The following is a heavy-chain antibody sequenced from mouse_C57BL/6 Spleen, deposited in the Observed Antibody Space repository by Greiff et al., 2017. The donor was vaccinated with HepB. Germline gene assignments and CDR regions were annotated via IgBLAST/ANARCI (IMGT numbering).Heavy chain of an antibody. CDR3: ARTPFTNAMDY. CDR2: INPGSGGT. V-gene: IGHV1-54*01. Sequence: VQLQESGAELVRPGTSVKVSCKASGYAFTNYLIEWVKQRPGQGLEWIGVINPGSGGTNYNEKFKGKATLTADKSSSTAYMQLSSLTSEDSAVYFCARTPFTNAMDYWGQGTSVTVSS. J-gene: IGHJ4*01. CDR1: GYAFTNYL.